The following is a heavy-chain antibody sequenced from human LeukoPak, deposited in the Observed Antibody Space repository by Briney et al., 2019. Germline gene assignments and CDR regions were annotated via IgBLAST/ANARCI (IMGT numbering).Heavy chain of an antibody. D-gene: IGHD3-3*01. Sequence: PGGSLRLSCAASGFTFSSYSMNWVRQAPGKGLEWVSSISSSSSYIYYADSVKGRFTISRDNAKNSLYLQMNSLRAEDTAVYYCARDSSYDFWSGYLDWGQGTLVTVSS. CDR1: GFTFSSYS. V-gene: IGHV3-21*01. J-gene: IGHJ4*02. CDR2: ISSSSSYI. CDR3: ARDSSYDFWSGYLD.